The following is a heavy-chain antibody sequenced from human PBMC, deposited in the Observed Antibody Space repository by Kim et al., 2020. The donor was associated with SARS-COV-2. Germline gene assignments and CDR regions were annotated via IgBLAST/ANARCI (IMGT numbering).Heavy chain of an antibody. CDR3: ARNVGNNWRRYFDY. D-gene: IGHD3-16*01. J-gene: IGHJ4*02. V-gene: IGHV3-23*01. CDR2: IGPGGGTT. Sequence: GGSLRLSCVASGFTFGTYAMTWVRQAPGKGLEWVSDIGPGGGTTHSADSVRGRFTVSRDNSKSTLYLQMNSLRAGDTAVYHCARNVGNNWRRYFDYWGQGILVTVSS. CDR1: GFTFGTYA.